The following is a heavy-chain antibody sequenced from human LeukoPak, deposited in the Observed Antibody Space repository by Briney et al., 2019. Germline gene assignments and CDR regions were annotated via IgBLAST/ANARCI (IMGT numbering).Heavy chain of an antibody. V-gene: IGHV4-39*01. Sequence: PSETLSLTCTVSGGSISSSSYYWGWIRQPRGKGLEWIGSIYYSGSTYYNPSLKSRVTISVDTSKNQFSLKLSSVTAADTAVYYCATLNSGSYRNFDYWGQGTLVTVSS. CDR1: GGSISSSSYY. D-gene: IGHD1-26*01. J-gene: IGHJ4*02. CDR2: IYYSGST. CDR3: ATLNSGSYRNFDY.